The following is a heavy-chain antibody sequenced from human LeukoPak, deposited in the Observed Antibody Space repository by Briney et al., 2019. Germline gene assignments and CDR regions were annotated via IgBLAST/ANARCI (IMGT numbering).Heavy chain of an antibody. V-gene: IGHV4-30-2*01. CDR2: IYHSGST. CDR3: ARLKLELRAFDI. CDR1: GGSISSGGYS. D-gene: IGHD1-7*01. Sequence: PSETLSLTCAVSGGSISSGGYSWNWIRQPPGKGLEWIGYIYHSGSTYYNPSLKSRVTISVDTSKNQFSLKLSSVTAADTAVYYCARLKLELRAFDIWGQGTMVTVSS. J-gene: IGHJ3*02.